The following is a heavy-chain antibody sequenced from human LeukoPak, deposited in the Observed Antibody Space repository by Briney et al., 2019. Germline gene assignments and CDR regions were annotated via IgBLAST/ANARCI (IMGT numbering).Heavy chain of an antibody. V-gene: IGHV4-34*01. J-gene: IGHJ5*02. CDR2: INHSGST. Sequence: SKTLSLTCAVYGGSFSGYYWSWIRQPPGKGLEWIGEINHSGSTNYNPSLKSRVTISVDTSKNQFSLKLSSVTAADTAVYYCARSRRYYDILTGPGQSRWFDPWGQGTLVTVSS. CDR1: GGSFSGYY. CDR3: ARSRRYYDILTGPGQSRWFDP. D-gene: IGHD3-9*01.